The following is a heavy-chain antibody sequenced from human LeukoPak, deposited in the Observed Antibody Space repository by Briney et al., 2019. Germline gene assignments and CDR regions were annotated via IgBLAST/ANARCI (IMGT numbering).Heavy chain of an antibody. Sequence: SETLSLTCAVSGGSISTYYWSWIRQPPGKGPEWIGGIDYSGSTNYNPSLKSRVTISVGTSKNQFSLNLTSVTAADTAVYYCARRRTTGLSGYMDVWGKGTTVTVSS. CDR3: ARRRTTGLSGYMDV. CDR2: IDYSGST. V-gene: IGHV4-59*08. J-gene: IGHJ6*03. D-gene: IGHD2-2*01. CDR1: GGSISTYY.